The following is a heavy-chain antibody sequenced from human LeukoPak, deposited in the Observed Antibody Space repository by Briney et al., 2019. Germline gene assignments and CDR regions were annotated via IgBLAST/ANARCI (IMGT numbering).Heavy chain of an antibody. CDR3: ARAELPFDP. Sequence: GASVKVSCKASGYTFTTYGISWVRQAPGQGLEWVGWISTYSGKTNYAQKVQGRVAMTTDTSTSTAYMELRSLRSDDTAVYYCARAELPFDPWGQGTLVTVSS. CDR1: GYTFTTYG. V-gene: IGHV1-18*04. J-gene: IGHJ5*02. CDR2: ISTYSGKT. D-gene: IGHD1-26*01.